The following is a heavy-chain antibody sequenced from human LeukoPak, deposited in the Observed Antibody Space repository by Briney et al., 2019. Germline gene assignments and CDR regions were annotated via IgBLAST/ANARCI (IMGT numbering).Heavy chain of an antibody. CDR1: GGSISSGTYY. CDR3: ARHDIPYSGWYPGPLDY. Sequence: SETLSLTCTVSGGSISSGTYYWGWIRQPPGKGLEWIGRIYYGGSTYYSPSLKSRVTISVDTPKNQISLKLSSVTAADTAVYYCARHDIPYSGWYPGPLDYWGQGTLVTVSS. V-gene: IGHV4-39*01. CDR2: IYYGGST. J-gene: IGHJ4*02. D-gene: IGHD6-19*01.